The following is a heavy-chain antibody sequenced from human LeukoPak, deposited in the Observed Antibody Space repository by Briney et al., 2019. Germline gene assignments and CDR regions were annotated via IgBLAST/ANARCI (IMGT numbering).Heavy chain of an antibody. Sequence: SETLSLTCTVSGGSISSYYWSWIRQPPGKGLEWIGSIYYSGSTNYNPSLKSRVTISVDTSKNQFSLKMNSVTAADTAVYYCARLASSGWSHCDYWGQGTLVTVSS. CDR3: ARLASSGWSHCDY. CDR2: IYYSGST. CDR1: GGSISSYY. J-gene: IGHJ4*02. V-gene: IGHV4-59*08. D-gene: IGHD6-19*01.